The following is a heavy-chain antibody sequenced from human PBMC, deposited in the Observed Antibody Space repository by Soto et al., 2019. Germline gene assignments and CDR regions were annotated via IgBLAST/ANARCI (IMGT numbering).Heavy chain of an antibody. Sequence: PGGSLRLSCAASGFTFSDYYMTWIRQAPGKGLEGVSYISSSSSHTNYADSVKGRFTISRDNAKNSLFLQMNSLRAEDTAVYYCARGQYSSSWYYFDYWGQGTLVTVSS. CDR1: GFTFSDYY. CDR2: ISSSSSHT. D-gene: IGHD6-13*01. CDR3: ARGQYSSSWYYFDY. J-gene: IGHJ4*02. V-gene: IGHV3-11*05.